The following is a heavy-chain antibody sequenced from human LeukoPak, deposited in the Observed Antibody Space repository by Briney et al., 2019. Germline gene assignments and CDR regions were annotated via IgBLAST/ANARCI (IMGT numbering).Heavy chain of an antibody. D-gene: IGHD1-14*01. CDR1: GYTFTGYY. V-gene: IGHV1-2*02. CDR3: ARVYRRQILHKPIDY. CDR2: INPNSGGT. Sequence: ASVKVSCTASGYTFTGYYMHWVRQAPGQGLEWMGWINPNSGGTNYAQKFQGRVTMTRDTSISTAYMELSRLRSDDTAVYYCARVYRRQILHKPIDYWGQGTLVTVSS. J-gene: IGHJ4*02.